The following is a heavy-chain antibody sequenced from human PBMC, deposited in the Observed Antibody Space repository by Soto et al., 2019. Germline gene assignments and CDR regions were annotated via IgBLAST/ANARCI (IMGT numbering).Heavy chain of an antibody. CDR1: EFTFSSYS. Sequence: EVQLLESGGGLVQPGGSLRLSCAASEFTFSSYSMSWVRQAPGKGLEWVSGVNGGGNFTYYAESVKGRFTISRDNSKNTLYLQMNNLRAEDTAVFYCERGHLGVRMDVWGQGTTVTVSS. V-gene: IGHV3-23*01. D-gene: IGHD3-3*01. CDR2: VNGGGNFT. CDR3: ERGHLGVRMDV. J-gene: IGHJ6*02.